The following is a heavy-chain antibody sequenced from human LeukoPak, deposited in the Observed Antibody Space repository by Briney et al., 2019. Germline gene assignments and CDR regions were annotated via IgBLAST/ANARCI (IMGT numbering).Heavy chain of an antibody. CDR2: IYHSGST. D-gene: IGHD3-3*01. J-gene: IGHJ5*02. V-gene: IGHV4-38-2*02. CDR1: GYSISSGYY. Sequence: SETLSLTCTVSGYSISSGYYWGSIRQPPGKGLEWIGSIYHSGSTYYNPSLKSRVTISVDTSKNQFSLKLSSVTAADTAVYYCARGMTASDDFWSGYNPGDNWFDPWGQGTLVTVSS. CDR3: ARGMTASDDFWSGYNPGDNWFDP.